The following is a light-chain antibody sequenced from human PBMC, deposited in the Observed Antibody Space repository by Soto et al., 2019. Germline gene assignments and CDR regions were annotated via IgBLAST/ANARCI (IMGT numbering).Light chain of an antibody. CDR3: QQYNNWPHT. CDR1: QSVSSN. Sequence: EIVMTQSPATLSVSPGERATLSCRASQSVSSNLAWYQQQPGQAPRLLIYGASTRATGIPARFSGSGSGADFTLTISSLQSEDFALYYCQQYNNWPHTFGQGTKVEIK. V-gene: IGKV3-15*01. J-gene: IGKJ1*01. CDR2: GAS.